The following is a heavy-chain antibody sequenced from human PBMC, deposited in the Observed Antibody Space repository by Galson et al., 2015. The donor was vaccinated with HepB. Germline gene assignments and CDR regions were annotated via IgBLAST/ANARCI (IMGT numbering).Heavy chain of an antibody. CDR2: ISYDGSNK. Sequence: SLRLSCAASGFTFSSYAMHWVRQAPGKGLEWVAVISYDGSNKYYADSVKGRFTISRDNSKNTLYLQMNSLRAEDTAVYYCARDQGGSGSDYWGQGTLVTVSS. CDR1: GFTFSSYA. D-gene: IGHD6-19*01. V-gene: IGHV3-30-3*01. CDR3: ARDQGGSGSDY. J-gene: IGHJ4*02.